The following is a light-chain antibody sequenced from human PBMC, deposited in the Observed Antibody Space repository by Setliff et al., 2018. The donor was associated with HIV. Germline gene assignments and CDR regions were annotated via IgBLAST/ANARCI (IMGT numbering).Light chain of an antibody. CDR3: SSYAGSNNYV. V-gene: IGLV2-14*01. CDR1: STDIGGYNF. J-gene: IGLJ1*01. Sequence: QSVLTQPASVSGSPGQSITISCTGTSTDIGGYNFVSWYQQHPGKAPKVMIYGVNNRPSGVSYRFSGSKSGNTASLTVSGLQAEDEADYYCSSYAGSNNYVFGTGTKVTVL. CDR2: GVN.